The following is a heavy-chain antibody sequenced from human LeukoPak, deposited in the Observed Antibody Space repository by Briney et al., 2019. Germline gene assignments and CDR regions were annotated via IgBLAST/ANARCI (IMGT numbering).Heavy chain of an antibody. CDR2: IYIGYSDT. Sequence: ESLKIYWECSGYRFSDYWIGWVRQMPDKGLEWMGIIYIGYSDTRYSPSFQGQVTISADESISTAYLQWSSLRAPDTAMYYCARLVPSYDSNGYFDYWGQGTLVTVSS. J-gene: IGHJ4*02. CDR1: GYRFSDYW. D-gene: IGHD3-22*01. CDR3: ARLVPSYDSNGYFDY. V-gene: IGHV5-51*01.